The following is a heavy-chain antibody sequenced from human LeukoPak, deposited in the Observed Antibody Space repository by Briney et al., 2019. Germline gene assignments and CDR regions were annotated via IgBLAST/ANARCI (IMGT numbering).Heavy chain of an antibody. J-gene: IGHJ5*02. CDR1: GFTFSSHS. CDR2: ISGSGGST. V-gene: IGHV3-23*01. D-gene: IGHD2-2*01. CDR3: AKNRDQLMLYPPRDLDP. Sequence: GGSLTLSCAASGFTFSSHSMSWVRHPPGKGLEWVSAISGSGGSTYYADSVKGRLTISRDNSTITLYLQMNSLRAEDTAVYYCAKNRDQLMLYPPRDLDPWGRGSLVTVSS.